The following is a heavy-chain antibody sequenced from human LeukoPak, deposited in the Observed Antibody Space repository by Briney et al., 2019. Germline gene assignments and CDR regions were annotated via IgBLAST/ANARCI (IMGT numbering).Heavy chain of an antibody. CDR1: GFTFSSYW. V-gene: IGHV3-74*01. Sequence: GGSLRLSCVVSGFTFSSYWMHWVRQAPGKGLVWVSRINSDGSSTNYADSVKGRFTISGDNAKNTLYLQMNSLRAEDTAVYYCARDLSEYGWFGELYYWGQGTLVTVSS. D-gene: IGHD3-10*01. CDR2: INSDGSST. J-gene: IGHJ4*02. CDR3: ARDLSEYGWFGELYY.